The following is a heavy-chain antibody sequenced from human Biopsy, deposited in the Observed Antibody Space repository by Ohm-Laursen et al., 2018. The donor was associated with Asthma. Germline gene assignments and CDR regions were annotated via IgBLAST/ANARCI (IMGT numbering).Heavy chain of an antibody. CDR3: ARHWDWGSFFDY. CDR2: ISYTGSA. V-gene: IGHV4-34*01. CDR1: PGSFSGFF. J-gene: IGHJ4*02. D-gene: IGHD7-27*01. Sequence: GTLSLTCDVYPGSFSGFFWTWIRQPPGKGLEWMGSISYTGSAYHNPSLKSRVTISVDTSKNHFSLKLSSVTAADTAVYYCARHWDWGSFFDYWGQGTPVTVSS.